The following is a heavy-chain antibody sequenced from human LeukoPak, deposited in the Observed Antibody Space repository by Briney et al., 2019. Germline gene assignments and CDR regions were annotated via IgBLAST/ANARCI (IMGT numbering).Heavy chain of an antibody. J-gene: IGHJ3*02. CDR3: ARSGWYGDDAFDI. Sequence: AGGSLRLSWAAAGSTVSRQWMSWVSQAARNGLGWVSIIYSGGSTYYADSVKGRFTISRDNSKNTLYLQMNSLRAEDTAVYYCARSGWYGDDAFDIWGQGTMVTVSS. D-gene: IGHD6-19*01. V-gene: IGHV3-66*01. CDR1: GSTVSRQW. CDR2: IYSGGST.